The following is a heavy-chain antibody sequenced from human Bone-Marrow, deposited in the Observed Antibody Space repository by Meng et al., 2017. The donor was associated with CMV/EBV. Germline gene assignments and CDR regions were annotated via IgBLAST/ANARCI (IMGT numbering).Heavy chain of an antibody. CDR3: AKESEYQLLSYYYYGMDV. Sequence: GESLKISCTASGFAFSTYSANWVRQAPGKGLEWVAYISWSSATIYYADSVKGRFTISRDNAKSSLYLQMNSLRAEDTAVYYCAKESEYQLLSYYYYGMDVWGQGTTVTVSS. D-gene: IGHD2-2*01. CDR2: ISWSSATI. V-gene: IGHV3-48*04. CDR1: GFAFSTYS. J-gene: IGHJ6*02.